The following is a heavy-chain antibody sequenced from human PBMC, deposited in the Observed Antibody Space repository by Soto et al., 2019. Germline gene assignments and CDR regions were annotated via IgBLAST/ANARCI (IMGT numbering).Heavy chain of an antibody. CDR1: GGSHRNSV. CDR2: VIPILGTA. CDR3: ARLGHPGH. Sequence: QVQLVQSGAEVKKPGSSVKVSCTASGGSHRNSVISWVRQAPAQRLEWMGGVIPILGTANYAQKFQGRVTMTADEATSTAYMDLSSLSPDDTAVYYCARLGHPGHWGPGTLVIVYS. J-gene: IGHJ4*02. V-gene: IGHV1-69*01.